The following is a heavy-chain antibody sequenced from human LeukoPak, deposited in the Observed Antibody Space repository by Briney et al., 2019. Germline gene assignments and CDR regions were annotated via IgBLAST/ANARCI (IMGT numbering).Heavy chain of an antibody. CDR1: GFTFSSYW. Sequence: GGSLRLSCAASGFTFSSYWMSWVRQAPGKGLEWVANIKQDGSEKYYVDSVKGRFTISRDNAKNSLYLQMNGLRAEDTALYYCTGGPYMGYWGQGTLVTVSP. V-gene: IGHV3-7*01. J-gene: IGHJ4*02. D-gene: IGHD3-16*01. CDR3: TGGPYMGY. CDR2: IKQDGSEK.